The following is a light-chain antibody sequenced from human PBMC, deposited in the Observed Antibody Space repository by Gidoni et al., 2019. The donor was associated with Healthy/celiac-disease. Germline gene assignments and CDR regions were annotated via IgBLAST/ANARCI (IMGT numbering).Light chain of an antibody. CDR3: QQLNSYPPLT. CDR1: QGIRSY. J-gene: IGKJ4*01. CDR2: AES. Sequence: IQLTQSPSSLSASLGDRVTITCRASQGIRSYLAWYQQKTGKAPKLLLYAESTLQSGVPSRFSGSGSGTDFTLTISSLQPEDFATYYCQQLNSYPPLTFGGGTKVEIK. V-gene: IGKV1-9*01.